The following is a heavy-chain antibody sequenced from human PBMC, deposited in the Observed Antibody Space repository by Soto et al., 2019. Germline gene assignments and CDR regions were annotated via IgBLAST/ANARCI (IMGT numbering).Heavy chain of an antibody. CDR1: GFTFSSYA. V-gene: IGHV3-23*01. D-gene: IGHD7-27*01. J-gene: IGHJ3*01. CDR3: ARRFGNGGRNFDV. Sequence: VQLLESGGGLVQPGGSLRLSCAASGFTFSSYAMSWVRQAPGKGLEWVSAISSSGGTTFYADSVKGRFTISRDNSKNTLYLQMNSLRAEDTALYYCARRFGNGGRNFDVWGQGTVVTVSS. CDR2: ISSSGGTT.